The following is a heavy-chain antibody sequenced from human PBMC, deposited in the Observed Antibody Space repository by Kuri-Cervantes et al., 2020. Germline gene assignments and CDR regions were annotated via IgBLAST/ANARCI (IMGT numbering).Heavy chain of an antibody. Sequence: ASVKVSCKASGYTFTNSGIHWVRQAPGQRLEWMGWINAGNGNTKYSQKFQGRVTITRDTSASTAYMELSSLRSEDTAVYYCARGGGVGGFIWQSVYYFDYWGQGTLVTVSS. CDR1: GYTFTNSG. CDR3: ARGGGVGGFIWQSVYYFDY. D-gene: IGHD6-25*01. V-gene: IGHV1-3*01. CDR2: INAGNGNT. J-gene: IGHJ4*02.